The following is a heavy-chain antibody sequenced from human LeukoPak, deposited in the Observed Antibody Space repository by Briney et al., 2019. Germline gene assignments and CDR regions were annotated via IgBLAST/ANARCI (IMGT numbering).Heavy chain of an antibody. Sequence: SGGSLRLSCAASRFTFSSYSMNWVRQAPGKGLEWVSSISSSSSYIYYADSVKGRFTISRDNAKNSLYLQMNSLRAEDTAVYYCARDAGSRIQLWLRSYYYMDVWGKGTTVTVSS. D-gene: IGHD5-18*01. CDR2: ISSSSSYI. CDR1: RFTFSSYS. V-gene: IGHV3-21*01. CDR3: ARDAGSRIQLWLRSYYYMDV. J-gene: IGHJ6*03.